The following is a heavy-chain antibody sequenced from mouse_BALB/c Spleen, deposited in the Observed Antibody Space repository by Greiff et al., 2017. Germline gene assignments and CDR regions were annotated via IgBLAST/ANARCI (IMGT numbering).Heavy chain of an antibody. CDR2: IWAGGST. CDR1: GFSLTSYG. D-gene: IGHD2-1*01. V-gene: IGHV2-9*02. CDR3: ARDGGNYPAWFAY. J-gene: IGHJ3*01. Sequence: VKLMESGPGLVAPSQSLSITCTVSGFSLTSYGVHWVRQPPGKGLEWLGVIWAGGSTNYNSALMSRLSISKDNSKSQVFLKMNSLQTDDTAMYYCARDGGNYPAWFAYWGQGTLVTVSA.